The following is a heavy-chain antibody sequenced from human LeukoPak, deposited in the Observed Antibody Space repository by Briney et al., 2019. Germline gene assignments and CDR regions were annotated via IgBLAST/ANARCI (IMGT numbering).Heavy chain of an antibody. CDR2: ISTTGGTT. J-gene: IGHJ4*02. CDR1: GFTFTSFA. CDR3: AKRERVGTTIGH. Sequence: GGSLRLSCAASGFTFTSFAMSWVRQAPGKGLEWVSAISTTGGTTYYADSVKGWFTISRDNSKNTLYLQMNSLRAGDTAVYYCAKRERVGTTIGHWGQGTLVTVSS. D-gene: IGHD1-26*01. V-gene: IGHV3-23*01.